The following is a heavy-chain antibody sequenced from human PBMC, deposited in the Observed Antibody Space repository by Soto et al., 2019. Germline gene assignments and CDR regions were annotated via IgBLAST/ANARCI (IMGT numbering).Heavy chain of an antibody. CDR3: ARDIGVAAAGTQGFDY. Sequence: QVQLVQSGAEVKKPGSSVKVSCKASGGTFSSYTISWVRQAPGQGLEWMGRIIPILGIANYAQKFQGRVTITAEKSTSTAYMELSSLRSEDTAVYYCARDIGVAAAGTQGFDYWGQGTLVTVSS. CDR2: IIPILGIA. D-gene: IGHD6-13*01. J-gene: IGHJ4*02. V-gene: IGHV1-69*02. CDR1: GGTFSSYT.